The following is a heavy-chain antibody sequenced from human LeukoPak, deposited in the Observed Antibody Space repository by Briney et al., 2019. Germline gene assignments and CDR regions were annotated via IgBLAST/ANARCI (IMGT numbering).Heavy chain of an antibody. V-gene: IGHV3-7*04. J-gene: IGHJ4*02. Sequence: GGSLRLSCTVSAITFSNSWMTWVRQAPGKGLEWVANIKQDGSEKYYVDSVKGRFTVSRDNAENSLCLQLNSLRAEDTAVYYCARDAYGSGSHDYWGRGTLVTVTS. CDR3: ARDAYGSGSHDY. CDR1: AITFSNSW. CDR2: IKQDGSEK. D-gene: IGHD3-10*01.